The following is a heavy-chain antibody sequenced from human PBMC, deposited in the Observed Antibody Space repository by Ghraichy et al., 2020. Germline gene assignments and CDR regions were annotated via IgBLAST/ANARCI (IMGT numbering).Heavy chain of an antibody. CDR1: GLSVNDHY. D-gene: IGHD6-19*01. CDR3: ARGQQWLGRPSALDI. Sequence: GGSLRLSCAVSGLSVNDHYMNWVRQAPGEGLEWVAILYYGAGSTAYAASVKGRFTISRDNSKNTLFLQMNGLRVEDTAVYYCARGQQWLGRPSALDICGQGTLVSVSS. CDR2: LYYGAGST. V-gene: IGHV3-53*01. J-gene: IGHJ3*02.